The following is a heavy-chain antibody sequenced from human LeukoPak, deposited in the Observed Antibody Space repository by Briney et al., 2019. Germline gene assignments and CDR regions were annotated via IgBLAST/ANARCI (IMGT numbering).Heavy chain of an antibody. CDR1: GFTFDDYG. V-gene: IGHV3-20*04. J-gene: IGHJ6*03. CDR2: INWNGGST. CDR3: ARGKIYYYYYMDV. Sequence: GGSLRLSCAASGFTFDDYGMSWVRQAPGKGLEWVSGINWNGGSTGYADSVKGRFTISRDNAKNTLYLQMNSLRAEDTAVYYCARGKIYYYYYMDVWGKGTTVTVSS.